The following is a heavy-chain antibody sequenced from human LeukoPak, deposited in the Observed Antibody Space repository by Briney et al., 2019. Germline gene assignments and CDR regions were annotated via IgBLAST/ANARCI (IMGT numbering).Heavy chain of an antibody. CDR1: AYTFTGYY. J-gene: IGHJ4*02. Sequence: ASVKVSCKASAYTFTGYYMHWVRQAPGQGLEWMGWINPNSGGTNYAQKFQGRVTMTRDTSISTAYMELNILTSDDTAVYYCTRGSSSGSYRADWGQGTLVTVSS. D-gene: IGHD3-10*01. CDR3: TRGSSSGSYRAD. CDR2: INPNSGGT. V-gene: IGHV1-2*02.